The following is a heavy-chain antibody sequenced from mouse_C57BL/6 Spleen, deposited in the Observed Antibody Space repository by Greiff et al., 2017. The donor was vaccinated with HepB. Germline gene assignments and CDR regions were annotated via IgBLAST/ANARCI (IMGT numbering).Heavy chain of an antibody. CDR2: IYPGSGNT. J-gene: IGHJ4*01. D-gene: IGHD1-1*01. Sequence: QVQLQQSGAELVRPGASVKLSCKASGYTFTDYYINWVKQRPGQGLEWIARIYPGSGNTYYNEKFKGKATLTADKSSSTAYMQLSSLTSEDSAVYFCARRDYVYAMDDWGQGTSVTASS. CDR1: GYTFTDYY. V-gene: IGHV1-76*01. CDR3: ARRDYVYAMDD.